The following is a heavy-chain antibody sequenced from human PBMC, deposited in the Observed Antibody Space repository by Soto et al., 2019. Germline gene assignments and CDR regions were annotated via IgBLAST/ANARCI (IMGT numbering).Heavy chain of an antibody. J-gene: IGHJ4*02. D-gene: IGHD3-10*01. Sequence: GGSLRLSCVVSGFNLSTHASIWVRQGPGKGLEWVSGIDSGGRTFHADSVKGHFTISRDNSKNALYLQMNSLRAEDTAVYYCAKEGYVSGFLWGQGTLVTVSS. CDR3: AKEGYVSGFL. CDR2: IDSGGRT. V-gene: IGHV3-23*01. CDR1: GFNLSTHA.